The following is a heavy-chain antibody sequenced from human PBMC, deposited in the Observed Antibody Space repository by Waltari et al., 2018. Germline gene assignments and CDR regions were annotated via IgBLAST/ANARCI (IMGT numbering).Heavy chain of an antibody. J-gene: IGHJ6*02. CDR2: IWYDGSNK. CDR3: ARETVTTLYYYYYGMDV. CDR1: GFTFSTYG. V-gene: IGHV3-33*01. Sequence: QAQLVESGGGVVQPERSLRLSCAASGFTFSTYGMPWVRQAPGKGLEWVAVIWYDGSNKYYADSVKGRFTISRDNSRNTLYLQMNSLRAEDTAVYYCARETVTTLYYYYYGMDVWGQGTTVTVSS. D-gene: IGHD4-4*01.